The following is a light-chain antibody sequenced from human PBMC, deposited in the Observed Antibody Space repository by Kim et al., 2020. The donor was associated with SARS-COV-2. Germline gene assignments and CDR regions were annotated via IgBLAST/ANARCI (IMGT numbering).Light chain of an antibody. J-gene: IGKJ1*01. Sequence: DIQMTQSPSSLSASVGDRATITCRASQSISSYLNWYQQEPGKAPKLLIYAASSLQSRVPSRFSGSGSGTEFTLTISSQQAEDCASYYCQQSYSTPRTFGQGTKVDI. CDR3: QQSYSTPRT. V-gene: IGKV1-39*01. CDR2: AAS. CDR1: QSISSY.